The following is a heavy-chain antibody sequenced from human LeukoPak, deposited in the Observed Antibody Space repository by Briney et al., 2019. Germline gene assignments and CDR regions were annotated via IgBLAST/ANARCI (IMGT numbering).Heavy chain of an antibody. Sequence: GGSLRLSCAASGFTFSSYAMHWVRQAPGKGLEWVAVISYDGSNKYYADSVKGRFTISRDNSKNTLYLQMNSLRAEDTAVYYCARAYGSGSYFLSMVAAYFDYWGQGTLVTVSS. V-gene: IGHV3-30*04. CDR1: GFTFSSYA. CDR3: ARAYGSGSYFLSMVAAYFDY. D-gene: IGHD3-10*01. J-gene: IGHJ4*02. CDR2: ISYDGSNK.